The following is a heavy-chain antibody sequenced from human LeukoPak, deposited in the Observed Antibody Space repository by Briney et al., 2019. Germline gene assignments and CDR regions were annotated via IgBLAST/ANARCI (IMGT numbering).Heavy chain of an antibody. V-gene: IGHV4-59*01. CDR2: IYYSGST. D-gene: IGHD3-9*01. J-gene: IGHJ4*02. CDR3: ARVTGYMIEDYFDY. Sequence: SETLSLTCTVSGGPISSYYWSWIRQPPGKGLEWIGYIYYSGSTNYNPSLKSRVTISVDTSKNHFSLKLRSVTAADTAVYYCARVTGYMIEDYFDYWGQGTLLTVSS. CDR1: GGPISSYY.